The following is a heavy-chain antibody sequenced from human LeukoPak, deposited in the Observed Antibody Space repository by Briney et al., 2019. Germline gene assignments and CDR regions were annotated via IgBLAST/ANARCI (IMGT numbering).Heavy chain of an antibody. V-gene: IGHV4-61*01. CDR3: ARERGSSGDFDY. CDR2: IYYSGST. CDR1: GDSVSSGSYC. J-gene: IGHJ4*02. D-gene: IGHD1-26*01. Sequence: PETLSLTCTVSGDSVSSGSYCWNWIRQPPGKGLEWIGYIYYSGSTNYNPPLKSRVTISVDTSKNQFSLKLSSVTAADTAVYYCARERGSSGDFDYWGQGTLVTVSS.